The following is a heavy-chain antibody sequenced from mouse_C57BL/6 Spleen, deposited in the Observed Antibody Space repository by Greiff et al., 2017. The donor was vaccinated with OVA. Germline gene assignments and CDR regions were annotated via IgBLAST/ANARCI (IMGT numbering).Heavy chain of an antibody. CDR3: TGPNWDY. V-gene: IGHV6-3*01. CDR2: IRLKSDNYAT. CDR1: GFTFSNYW. D-gene: IGHD4-1*01. Sequence: EVKLVESGGGLVQPGGSMKLSCVASGFTFSNYWMNWVRQSPEKGLEWVAQIRLKSDNYATNYAESVKGRFTISRDDSKSSVYLQMHNLRAEDTGIYYCTGPNWDYWGQGTTLTVSS. J-gene: IGHJ2*01.